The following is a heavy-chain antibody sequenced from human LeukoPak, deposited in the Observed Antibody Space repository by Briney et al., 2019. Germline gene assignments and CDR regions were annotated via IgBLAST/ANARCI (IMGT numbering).Heavy chain of an antibody. Sequence: ASVKVSCKASGYTFTGYYMHWVRQAPGQGLEWMGWINPNSGGTNYAQKFQGWVTMTRDTSISTAYMELSRLRSDDTAVYYCARGVTYSGYEWGDAFDTWGQGTMVTVSS. CDR2: INPNSGGT. CDR1: GYTFTGYY. CDR3: ARGVTYSGYEWGDAFDT. D-gene: IGHD5-12*01. J-gene: IGHJ3*02. V-gene: IGHV1-2*04.